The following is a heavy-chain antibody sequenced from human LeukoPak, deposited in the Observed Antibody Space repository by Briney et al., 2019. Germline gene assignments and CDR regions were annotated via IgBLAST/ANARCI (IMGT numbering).Heavy chain of an antibody. CDR2: IYPGDSET. Sequence: GSLKISCQGSGYSITSYWIGWVRQMPGKGLEWMGIIYPGDSETRYSLSFQGQVTISADKSISTAYLQWSSLKASDTAMYYCARRSSTASRYFDFWGQGALVTVSS. D-gene: IGHD2/OR15-2a*01. V-gene: IGHV5-51*01. CDR3: ARRSSTASRYFDF. J-gene: IGHJ4*02. CDR1: GYSITSYW.